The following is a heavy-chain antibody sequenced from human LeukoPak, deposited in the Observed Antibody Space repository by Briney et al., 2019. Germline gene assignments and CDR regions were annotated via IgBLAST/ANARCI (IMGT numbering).Heavy chain of an antibody. CDR3: AKSVHGGY. V-gene: IGHV3-69-1*01. D-gene: IGHD6-6*01. CDR2: INTGTYI. Sequence: GGSLRLSCAASAFSLDAYNMNWVRQAPGKGLEWVSSINTGTYIYYADSVKGRFTISRDNSKNTLYLQMNSLRAEDTAVYYCAKSVHGGYWGQGTLVTVSS. J-gene: IGHJ4*02. CDR1: AFSLDAYN.